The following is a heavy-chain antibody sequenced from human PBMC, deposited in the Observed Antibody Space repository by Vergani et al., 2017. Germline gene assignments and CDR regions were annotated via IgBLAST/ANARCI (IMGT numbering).Heavy chain of an antibody. CDR3: ARAGWYQLSQFDY. CDR2: IYYSGST. J-gene: IGHJ4*02. CDR1: GGSISSSSYY. D-gene: IGHD2-2*01. V-gene: IGHV4-61*01. Sequence: QVQLQESGPGLVKPSQTLSLTCTVSGGSISSSSYYWGWIRQPPGKGLEWIGYIYYSGSTNYNPSLKSRVTISVDTSKNQFSLKLSSVTAADTAVYYCARAGWYQLSQFDYWGQGTLVTVSS.